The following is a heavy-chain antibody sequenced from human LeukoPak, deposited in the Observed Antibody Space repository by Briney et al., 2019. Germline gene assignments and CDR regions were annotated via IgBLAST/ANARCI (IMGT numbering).Heavy chain of an antibody. Sequence: GASVKVSCKAFGYTFTSNYMHWVRQAPGQGPEWMGVISPSGGSTTYAQKFQGRVTLTRDMSTSTDYLELSRLRSDDTAVYYCARRRSGDYDSSGYSDYWGQGTLVTVSS. CDR3: ARRRSGDYDSSGYSDY. CDR2: ISPSGGST. V-gene: IGHV1-46*01. J-gene: IGHJ4*02. CDR1: GYTFTSNY. D-gene: IGHD3-22*01.